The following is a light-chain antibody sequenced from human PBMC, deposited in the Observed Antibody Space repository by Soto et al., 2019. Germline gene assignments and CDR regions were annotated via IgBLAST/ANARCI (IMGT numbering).Light chain of an antibody. J-gene: IGKJ1*01. Sequence: EIVMTQSPAMLSVSPGARATLSCRASQNVNNRLAWYQQKAGQPPSLLIYGASTRATGIPARFSGSGSGTEFTLTISSLQSEDFAVYYCQHGNSWPLLFGQGTKVEIK. V-gene: IGKV3-15*01. CDR2: GAS. CDR1: QNVNNR. CDR3: QHGNSWPLL.